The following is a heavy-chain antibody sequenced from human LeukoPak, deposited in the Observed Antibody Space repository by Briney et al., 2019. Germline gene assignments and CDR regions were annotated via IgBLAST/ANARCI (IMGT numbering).Heavy chain of an antibody. Sequence: SQTLSLTCAISGVSVSSNSAAWNWIRQSPSRGLEWLGRTYYRSKWYNDYAVSVKSRITINPDTSKNQFSLQLNSVTPEDTAVYYCARAYCSGGSCYPNWFDPWGQGTLVTVSS. V-gene: IGHV6-1*01. CDR3: ARAYCSGGSCYPNWFDP. CDR2: TYYRSKWYN. D-gene: IGHD2-15*01. J-gene: IGHJ5*02. CDR1: GVSVSSNSAA.